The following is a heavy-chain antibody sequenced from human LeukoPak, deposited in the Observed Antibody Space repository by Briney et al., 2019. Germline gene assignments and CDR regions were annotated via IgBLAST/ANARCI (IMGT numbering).Heavy chain of an antibody. J-gene: IGHJ4*02. CDR2: INPNSGGT. V-gene: IGHV1-2*02. D-gene: IGHD5-24*01. CDR1: GYTFTGYY. CDR3: ARDQRSDYNYLPGY. Sequence: ASVKVSCKASGYTFTGYYMHWVRQAPGQGLEWMGWINPNSGGTNYAQKFQGRVTMTRDTSTSTVFMELSSLRSEDTAVYYCARDQRSDYNYLPGYWGQGTLVTVSS.